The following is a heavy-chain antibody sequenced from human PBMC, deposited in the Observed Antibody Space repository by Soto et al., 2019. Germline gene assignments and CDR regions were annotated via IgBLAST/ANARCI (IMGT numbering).Heavy chain of an antibody. CDR3: ARARKSLSGWPSFDY. D-gene: IGHD6-19*01. V-gene: IGHV4-59*01. J-gene: IGHJ4*02. CDR2: IYYSGRT. Sequence: SETLSLTCTVSGDSINSYYWGWIRQPPGKGLEWIGYIYYSGRTNYNPSLESRVTISVDTSRTQFSLKVTSVTAADTAVYYCARARKSLSGWPSFDYWGQGMLVTVSS. CDR1: GDSINSYY.